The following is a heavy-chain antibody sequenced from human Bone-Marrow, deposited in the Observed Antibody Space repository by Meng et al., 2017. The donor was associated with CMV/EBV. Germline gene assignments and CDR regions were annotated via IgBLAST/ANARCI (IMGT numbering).Heavy chain of an antibody. CDR1: GFTFSDYY. CDR3: TRHSPTTSEDGMDV. CDR2: IRSKANSYAT. Sequence: GESLKISCAASGFTFSDYYMSWIRQAPGKGLEWVGRIRSKANSYATAYAASVKGRFTISRDDSKNTAYLQMNSLKTEDTAVYYCTRHSPTTSEDGMDVWGQGTTVTVSS. D-gene: IGHD4-11*01. V-gene: IGHV3-73*01. J-gene: IGHJ6*02.